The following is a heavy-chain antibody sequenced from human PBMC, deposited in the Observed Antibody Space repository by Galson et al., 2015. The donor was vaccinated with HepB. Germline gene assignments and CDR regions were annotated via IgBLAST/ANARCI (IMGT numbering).Heavy chain of an antibody. D-gene: IGHD3-10*01. J-gene: IGHJ4*02. Sequence: SLRLSCAASGFTFSIHAMSWVRQAPGEGLECVSYISTSSTIYYADSVKGRFTISRDNAKNSLYLQMNSLRDEDTAVCYCVRSRGGSLWGQGTLVTVSS. V-gene: IGHV3-48*02. CDR1: GFTFSIHA. CDR3: VRSRGGSL. CDR2: ISTSSTI.